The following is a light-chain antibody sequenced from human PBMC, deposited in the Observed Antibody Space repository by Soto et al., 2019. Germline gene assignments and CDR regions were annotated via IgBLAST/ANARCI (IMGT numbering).Light chain of an antibody. V-gene: IGKV1-39*01. J-gene: IGKJ2*01. Sequence: DIQMTQSPSSLSASVGDRVTITCRASQSISKYLNWYQQKPGKAPKLLIYAASTLQSGVPSRFSGSGSGTDFTLTISRLQPEDFATYYCQQSYSTPPQYTFGQGTKLEIK. CDR3: QQSYSTPPQYT. CDR2: AAS. CDR1: QSISKY.